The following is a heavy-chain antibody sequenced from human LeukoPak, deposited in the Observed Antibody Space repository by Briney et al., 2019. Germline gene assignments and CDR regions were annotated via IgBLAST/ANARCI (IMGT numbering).Heavy chain of an antibody. V-gene: IGHV4-59*08. D-gene: IGHD5-18*01. Sequence: TSETLSLTCTVCGGSISSYYWSWIGQPPGKGLEWVGYIYYSGTTNYNPSLKSRVTISVDTSKNHFSLKLSSVTAADTAVYYCARSPGYSYGQYYFDYWGQGTLVTVSS. CDR2: IYYSGTT. CDR1: GGSISSYY. J-gene: IGHJ4*02. CDR3: ARSPGYSYGQYYFDY.